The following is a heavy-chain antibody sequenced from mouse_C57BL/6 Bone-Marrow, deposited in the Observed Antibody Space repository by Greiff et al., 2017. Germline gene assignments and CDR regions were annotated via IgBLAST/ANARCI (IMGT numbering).Heavy chain of an antibody. Sequence: EVQLQQSGAELVRPGASVTLSCTASGFNITDYYMHWVKQRPEQGLEWIGRIDPEDGDTEYAPKFPGKATMTADTSSNTAYLQLSSLTSEDTAVYYFATCGDYCYARDYWGQGTSVTVSA. CDR3: ATCGDYCYARDY. V-gene: IGHV14-1*01. CDR2: IDPEDGDT. J-gene: IGHJ4*01. D-gene: IGHD2-13*01. CDR1: GFNITDYY.